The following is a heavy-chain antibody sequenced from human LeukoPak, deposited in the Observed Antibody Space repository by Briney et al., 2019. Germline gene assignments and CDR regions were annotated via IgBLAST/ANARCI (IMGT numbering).Heavy chain of an antibody. CDR3: ARYSYYYYYMDV. CDR1: GGSFSGYY. V-gene: IGHV4-34*01. Sequence: SETLSLTCAVYGGSFSGYYWSWIRQPPGKGLEWIGEINHSGSTNYNPSLKSRVAISVDTSKNQFSLKLSSVTAADTAVYYCARYSYYYYYMDVWGKGTTVTVSS. J-gene: IGHJ6*03. CDR2: INHSGST. D-gene: IGHD4-11*01.